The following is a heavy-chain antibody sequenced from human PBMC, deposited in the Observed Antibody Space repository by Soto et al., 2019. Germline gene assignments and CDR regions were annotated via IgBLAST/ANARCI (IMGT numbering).Heavy chain of an antibody. CDR1: GFTFSSYA. D-gene: IGHD2-21*02. V-gene: IGHV3-23*01. CDR2: ISGSGGST. CDR3: AKDYHDCGGDCRTTHNWFDP. Sequence: GGSLRLSCAASGFTFSSYAMSWVRQAPGKGLEWVSAISGSGGSTYYADSVKGRFTISRDNSKNTLYLQMNSLRAEDTAVYYCAKDYHDCGGDCRTTHNWFDPWGQGTLVTVSS. J-gene: IGHJ5*02.